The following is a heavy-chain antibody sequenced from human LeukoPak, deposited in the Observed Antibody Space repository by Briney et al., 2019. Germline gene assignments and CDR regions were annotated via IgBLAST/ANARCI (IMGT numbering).Heavy chain of an antibody. D-gene: IGHD1-7*01. CDR2: INPSGGST. CDR3: ARVETGTTSMDV. V-gene: IGHV1-46*01. J-gene: IGHJ6*04. Sequence: ASVKVSCKASGYTFTSYDINWVRQATGQGLEWMGIINPSGGSTSYAQKFQGRVTMTRDTSTSTVYMELSSLRSEDTAVYYCARVETGTTSMDVWGKGTTVTVSS. CDR1: GYTFTSYD.